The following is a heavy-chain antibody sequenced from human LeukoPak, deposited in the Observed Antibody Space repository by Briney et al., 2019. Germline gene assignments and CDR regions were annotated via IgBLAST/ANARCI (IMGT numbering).Heavy chain of an antibody. V-gene: IGHV4-59*01. D-gene: IGHD5-12*01. CDR3: VSCYGGYVLDY. CDR1: GGSISSYS. CDR2: VYHSGSI. Sequence: SETLSLTCTVSGGSISSYSWNWIRQSPGKGLEWIGRVYHSGSINYNPSLKSRVTISVDTSKNHFSLNLSAVTAADTAVYYCVSCYGGYVLDYWGQGTLVIVSS. J-gene: IGHJ4*02.